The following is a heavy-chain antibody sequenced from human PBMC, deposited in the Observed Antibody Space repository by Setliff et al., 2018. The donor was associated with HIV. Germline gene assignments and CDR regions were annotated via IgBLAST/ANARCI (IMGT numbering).Heavy chain of an antibody. CDR2: IFYSGST. D-gene: IGHD2-8*02. V-gene: IGHV4-39*01. J-gene: IGHJ6*03. Sequence: NPSETLSLTCNVSGGAISSSSYYWFWIRQPPGKGLEWIGSIFYSGSTYYNPSLKSRLTISVDTSKTQFSLKLRSVTAADTAVYYCARSSRVVYAMVDYYYMDVWGKGTTVTVSS. CDR1: GGAISSSSYY. CDR3: ARSSRVVYAMVDYYYMDV.